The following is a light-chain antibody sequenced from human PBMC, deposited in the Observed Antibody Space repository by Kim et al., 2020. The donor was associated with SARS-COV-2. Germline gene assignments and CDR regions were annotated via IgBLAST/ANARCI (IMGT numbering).Light chain of an antibody. J-gene: IGLJ1*01. CDR2: STN. Sequence: GQRVTISCSGSNSNLGRNTVNWYQQFPGAAPRLLLYSTNERPSGIPARFSGSKSGTSASLAISGLQSEDEADYYCAGWDDSLNGYVFGSGTRVTVL. CDR1: NSNLGRNT. CDR3: AGWDDSLNGYV. V-gene: IGLV1-44*01.